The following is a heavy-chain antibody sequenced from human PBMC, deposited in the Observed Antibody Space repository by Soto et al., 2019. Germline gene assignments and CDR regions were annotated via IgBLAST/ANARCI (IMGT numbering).Heavy chain of an antibody. V-gene: IGHV3-23*01. CDR3: AKDYIGVVQATGPYYGMDV. CDR2: ISGRGGST. Sequence: GGSLRLSCAASGFIFSSYAMSWVRQAPGKGLEWVSAISGRGGSTYYADSVKGRFTISRDNSKNTLYLQMNSLRAEDTAVYYCAKDYIGVVQATGPYYGMDVWGQGTTVTVSS. CDR1: GFIFSSYA. D-gene: IGHD2-2*01. J-gene: IGHJ6*02.